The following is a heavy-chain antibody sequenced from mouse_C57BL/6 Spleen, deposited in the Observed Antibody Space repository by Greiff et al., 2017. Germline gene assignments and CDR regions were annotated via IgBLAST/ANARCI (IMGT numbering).Heavy chain of an antibody. D-gene: IGHD2-4*01. J-gene: IGHJ2*01. CDR1: GFTFSSYG. Sequence: EVHLVESGGDLVKPGGSLKLSCAASGFTFSSYGMSWVRQTPDKRLEWVATISSGGSYTYYPDSVKGRFTISRDNAKNTLYLQMSSLKSEDTAMYYCARTDYDGDYFDYWGQGTTLTVSS. CDR2: ISSGGSYT. CDR3: ARTDYDGDYFDY. V-gene: IGHV5-6*01.